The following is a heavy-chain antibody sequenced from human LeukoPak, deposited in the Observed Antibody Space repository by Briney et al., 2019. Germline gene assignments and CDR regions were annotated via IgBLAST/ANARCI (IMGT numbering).Heavy chain of an antibody. Sequence: ASVKVSCKASGYTFTSYDINWMRQATGQGLEWVGWMNTKSGYTGSAQKFQGRVTMTRTTSISTAYLELSSLTSEDTAVYYCARTDGDLDYWGQRSLVTVSS. CDR1: GYTFTSYD. D-gene: IGHD4-17*01. CDR2: MNTKSGYT. V-gene: IGHV1-8*01. CDR3: ARTDGDLDY. J-gene: IGHJ4*02.